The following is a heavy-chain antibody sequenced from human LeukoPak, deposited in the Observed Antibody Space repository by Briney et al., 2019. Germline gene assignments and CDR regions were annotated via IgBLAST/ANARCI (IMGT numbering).Heavy chain of an antibody. Sequence: GGSLRLSCAASGFTFSSYAVSWVRQAPGKGLDWVSAISGSGDSTYYADSVKGRFTISRDNSKNTLYLQMNSLRAEDTAVYYCAKDLSLDYYDSSGYKFSWYFDLWGRGTLVTVSS. CDR2: ISGSGDST. CDR3: AKDLSLDYYDSSGYKFSWYFDL. V-gene: IGHV3-23*01. D-gene: IGHD3-22*01. CDR1: GFTFSSYA. J-gene: IGHJ2*01.